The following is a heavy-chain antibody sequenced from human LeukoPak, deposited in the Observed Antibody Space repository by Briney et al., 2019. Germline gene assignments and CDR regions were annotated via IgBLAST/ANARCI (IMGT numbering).Heavy chain of an antibody. CDR1: GFTFRNYG. CDR3: AKRTYQYGSGVFLDY. CDR2: ISGDAADI. V-gene: IGHV3-23*01. J-gene: IGHJ4*02. D-gene: IGHD3-10*01. Sequence: GGSLRLSCAASGFTFRNYGMSWVRQAPGKGLEWVSAISGDAADIFYADSAKGRFTISRDNSNKTLYLQVNSLRVEDTAVYYCAKRTYQYGSGVFLDYWGQGALVTVSS.